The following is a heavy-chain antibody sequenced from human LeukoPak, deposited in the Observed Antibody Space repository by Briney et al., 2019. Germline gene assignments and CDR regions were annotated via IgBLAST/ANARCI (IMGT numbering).Heavy chain of an antibody. CDR2: ISAYNGNT. Sequence: GASVKVSCKASGYTFTSYGISWVRQAPGQGLEWMGWISAYNGNTNYAQKLQGRVTMTTDTSTSTAYMELRSLRSDDTAVYYCARERYYDILTGYYYYMDVWGKGTTVTISS. D-gene: IGHD3-9*01. CDR3: ARERYYDILTGYYYYMDV. J-gene: IGHJ6*03. CDR1: GYTFTSYG. V-gene: IGHV1-18*01.